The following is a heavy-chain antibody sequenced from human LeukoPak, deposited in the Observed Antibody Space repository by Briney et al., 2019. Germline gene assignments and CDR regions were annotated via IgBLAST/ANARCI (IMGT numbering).Heavy chain of an antibody. D-gene: IGHD3-16*01. J-gene: IGHJ4*02. Sequence: GGSLRLSCAASGFTFSSYAMHWVRQVPGKGLEWVAVISYDGSNKYYADSVKGRFTISRDNSKNTLYLQMNSLRAEDTAVYYCARDHDYSLDYWGQGTLVTVSS. CDR3: ARDHDYSLDY. V-gene: IGHV3-30*01. CDR2: ISYDGSNK. CDR1: GFTFSSYA.